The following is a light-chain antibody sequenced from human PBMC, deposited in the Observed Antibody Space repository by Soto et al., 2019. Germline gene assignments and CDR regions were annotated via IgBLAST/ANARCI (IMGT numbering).Light chain of an antibody. CDR3: QQRNTWPPT. CDR2: DAS. CDR1: QSVSSY. Sequence: EIVLTQSPATLSLSPGERATLSCRASQSVSSYLAWYQQKPGQAPRLLIHDASNRATGIPARFSGSGSGTDFALTISGLEPADFAIYFCQQRNTWPPTFGQGTQVETK. V-gene: IGKV3-11*01. J-gene: IGKJ1*01.